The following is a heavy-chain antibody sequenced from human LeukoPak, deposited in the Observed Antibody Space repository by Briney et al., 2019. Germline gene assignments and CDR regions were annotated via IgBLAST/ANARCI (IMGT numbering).Heavy chain of an antibody. V-gene: IGHV1-2*02. CDR1: GYTFTGYY. J-gene: IGHJ4*02. CDR2: INPNSGGT. Sequence: ASVKVSCKASGYTFTGYYMHWVRQAPGQGLEWMGWINPNSGGTNYAQKLQGRVTMTTDTSTSTAYMELRSLRSDDTAVYYCARYCSSTSCYHSPLPDYWGQGTLVTVSS. CDR3: ARYCSSTSCYHSPLPDY. D-gene: IGHD2-2*01.